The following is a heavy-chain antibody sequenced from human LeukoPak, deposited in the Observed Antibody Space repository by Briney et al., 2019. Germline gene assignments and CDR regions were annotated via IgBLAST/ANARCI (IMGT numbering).Heavy chain of an antibody. CDR1: GGTFSSYA. D-gene: IGHD3-9*01. CDR3: ARDKEDILTGYQGYYYYGVDV. J-gene: IGHJ6*04. Sequence: SVEVSCKASGGTFSSYAISWVRQAPGQGLEWMGGIIPIFGTANYAQKFQGRVTITADESTSTAYMELSSLRSEDTAVYYCARDKEDILTGYQGYYYYGVDVWGKGTTVTVSS. V-gene: IGHV1-69*01. CDR2: IIPIFGTA.